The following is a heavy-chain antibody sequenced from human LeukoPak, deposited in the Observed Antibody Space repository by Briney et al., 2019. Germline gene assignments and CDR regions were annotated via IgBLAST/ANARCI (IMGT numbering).Heavy chain of an antibody. V-gene: IGHV1-46*01. CDR2: INPSGGST. CDR1: GYTFTGYY. J-gene: IGHJ5*02. Sequence: ASVKVSCKASGYTFTGYYMHWVRQAPGQGLEWMGIINPSGGSTSYAQKFQGRVTMTRDMPTSTVYMELSSLRSEDTAVYYCAREGVAGTIGWFDPWGQGTLVTVSS. CDR3: AREGVAGTIGWFDP. D-gene: IGHD6-19*01.